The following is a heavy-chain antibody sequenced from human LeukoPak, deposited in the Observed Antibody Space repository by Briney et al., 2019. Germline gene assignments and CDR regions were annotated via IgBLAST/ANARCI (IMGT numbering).Heavy chain of an antibody. CDR2: CYYSGTT. J-gene: IGHJ4*02. Sequence: SETLSLTCTVSGGSISVSSYYWAWIRQPPGEGLEWLGSCYYSGTTNYNPHLQSRVTITIDTSKNQFSLKLSSVTAADTAVYYWARRGYNYGIDYWGQGTLVTVSS. V-gene: IGHV4-39*01. CDR1: GGSISVSSYY. CDR3: ARRGYNYGIDY. D-gene: IGHD5-18*01.